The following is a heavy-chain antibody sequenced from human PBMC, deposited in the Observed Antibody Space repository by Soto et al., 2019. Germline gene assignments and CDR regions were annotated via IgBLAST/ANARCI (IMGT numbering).Heavy chain of an antibody. Sequence: QVQLVESGGGVVQPGRSLRLSCAASGFTFSSYGMHWVRQAPGKGLEWVAVISYDGSNKYYADSVKGRFTISRDNSKNTLYLQMNSLRAEDTAVYYCAKVEEQWLVRGGFDYWGQGTLVTVSS. V-gene: IGHV3-30*18. D-gene: IGHD6-19*01. CDR3: AKVEEQWLVRGGFDY. J-gene: IGHJ4*02. CDR2: ISYDGSNK. CDR1: GFTFSSYG.